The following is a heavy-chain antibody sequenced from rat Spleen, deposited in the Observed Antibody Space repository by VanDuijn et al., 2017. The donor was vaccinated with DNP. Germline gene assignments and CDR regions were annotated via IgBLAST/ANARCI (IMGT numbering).Heavy chain of an antibody. D-gene: IGHD1-3*01. CDR3: ARSEPLLTTVAPDY. CDR2: ITSSGGST. V-gene: IGHV5-31*01. CDR1: GFTFNNYW. Sequence: EVQLVESGGDLVQPGRSLKLSCVASGFTFNNYWMTWIRQVPGKGLEWVASITSSGGSTYYPDSVKGRFTISRDNAKNTLYLQMNSLRSEDTATYYCARSEPLLTTVAPDYWGQGVMVTVSS. J-gene: IGHJ2*01.